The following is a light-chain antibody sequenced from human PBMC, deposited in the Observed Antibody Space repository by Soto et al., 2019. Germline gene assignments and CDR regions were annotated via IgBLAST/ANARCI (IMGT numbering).Light chain of an antibody. CDR3: QTWGSGIVV. CDR2: LNSDGSH. Sequence: QLVLTQSPSASASLGASVKLTCTLNSGHSNYAIAWHQQQSEKGPRYLMKLNSDGSHSKGDGIPDRFSGSSSGAERYLTISSLQSEDEADYYCQTWGSGIVVFGGRTKLTVL. CDR1: SGHSNYA. V-gene: IGLV4-69*01. J-gene: IGLJ2*01.